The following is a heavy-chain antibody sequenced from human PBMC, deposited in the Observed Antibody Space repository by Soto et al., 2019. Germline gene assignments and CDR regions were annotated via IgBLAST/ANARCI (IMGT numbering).Heavy chain of an antibody. CDR2: INSDGSST. CDR1: GFTFSSYW. J-gene: IGHJ4*02. CDR3: ARDRAVYDSSGYHDY. V-gene: IGHV3-74*01. Sequence: PGGSLRLSCAASGFTFSSYWMHWVRQAPGKGLVWVSRINSDGSSTSYADSVKGRFTISRDNAKNTLYLQMNSLRAEDTAVYYCARDRAVYDSSGYHDYWGQGTLVTVSS. D-gene: IGHD3-22*01.